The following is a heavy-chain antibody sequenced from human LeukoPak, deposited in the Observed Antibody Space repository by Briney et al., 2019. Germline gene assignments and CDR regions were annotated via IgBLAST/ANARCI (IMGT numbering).Heavy chain of an antibody. Sequence: SETLSLTCAVYGGSFSGYYWSWIRQPPGKGLEWIGEINHSGSTNYNPSLKSRVTISVDTSKNQFSLKLSSVTAADAAVYYCASAVRDYYYYYYMDVWGKGTTVTVSS. CDR1: GGSFSGYY. V-gene: IGHV4-34*01. CDR3: ASAVRDYYYYYYMDV. J-gene: IGHJ6*03. CDR2: INHSGST. D-gene: IGHD3-16*02.